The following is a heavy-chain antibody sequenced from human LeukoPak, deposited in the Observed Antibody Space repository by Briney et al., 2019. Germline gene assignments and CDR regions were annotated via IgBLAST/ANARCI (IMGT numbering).Heavy chain of an antibody. CDR2: ISYDGSNK. D-gene: IGHD4-23*01. CDR1: GFTFSSYA. V-gene: IGHV3-30-3*01. CDR3: ARDAGYGGNSGFGDY. J-gene: IGHJ4*02. Sequence: GGSPRLSCAASGFTFSSYAMHWVRQAPGKGLEWVAVISYDGSNKYYADSVKGRFTISRDNSKNTLYLQMNSLRAEDTAVYYCARDAGYGGNSGFGDYWGQGTLVTVSS.